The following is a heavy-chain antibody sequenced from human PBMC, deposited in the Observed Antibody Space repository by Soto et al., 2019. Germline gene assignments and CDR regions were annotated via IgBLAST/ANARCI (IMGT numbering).Heavy chain of an antibody. V-gene: IGHV3-23*01. CDR1: GFIFSNYA. CDR2: ISGSGSTT. CDR3: VREASSTGLHLDH. Sequence: EVQLLESGGHLVQPGGSLRLSCAASGFIFSNYAMSWVRQAPGKGLEWVSFISGSGSTTYYADPVKGRFTISRGNSKNMLYVKMNSLRAEDAAVYYCVREASSTGLHLDHWGRGTLVTVS. D-gene: IGHD6-6*01. J-gene: IGHJ4*02.